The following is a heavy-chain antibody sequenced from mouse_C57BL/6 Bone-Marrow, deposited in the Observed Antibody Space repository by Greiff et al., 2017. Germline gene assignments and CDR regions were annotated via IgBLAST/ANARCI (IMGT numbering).Heavy chain of an antibody. V-gene: IGHV1-63*01. CDR2: IYSGGGYT. Sequence: QVQLQQSGAELVRPGTSVKMSCKASGYTFTNYWIGWAKQRPGHGLEWIGDIYSGGGYTNYNEKFKGKATLTADKSSSTAYMQFSSLTSEDSAIYYCARYRGYWYFDVWGTGTTVTVSS. CDR1: GYTFTNYW. CDR3: ARYRGYWYFDV. J-gene: IGHJ1*03.